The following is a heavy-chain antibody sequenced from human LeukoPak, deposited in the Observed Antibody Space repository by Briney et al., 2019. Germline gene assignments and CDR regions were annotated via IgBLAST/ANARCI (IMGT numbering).Heavy chain of an antibody. CDR3: ARANYFDY. Sequence: PSETLSLTCSVSGDSISSYFWAWIRQPPGKGLEWIGYVCYNGTTNYNPSLRNRVAISIDTSKNQFSLKLNSATAADTAVYYCARANYFDYWGQGTLVTVSS. V-gene: IGHV4-59*01. J-gene: IGHJ4*02. CDR1: GDSISSYF. CDR2: VCYNGTT.